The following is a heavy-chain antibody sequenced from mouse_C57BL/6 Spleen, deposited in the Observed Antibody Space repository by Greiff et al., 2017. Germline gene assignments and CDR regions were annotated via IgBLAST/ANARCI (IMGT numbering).Heavy chain of an antibody. V-gene: IGHV1-64*01. CDR3: ATLYYGKRDYCAMDY. J-gene: IGHJ4*01. Sequence: VQLQQPGAELVKPGASVKLSCKASGYTFTSYWMHWVKQRPGQGLEWIGMIHPNSGSTNYNEKFKSKATLTVAKSSSTAYMQLSSLTSEDSAVXYCATLYYGKRDYCAMDYWGQGTSVTVSS. D-gene: IGHD2-1*01. CDR1: GYTFTSYW. CDR2: IHPNSGST.